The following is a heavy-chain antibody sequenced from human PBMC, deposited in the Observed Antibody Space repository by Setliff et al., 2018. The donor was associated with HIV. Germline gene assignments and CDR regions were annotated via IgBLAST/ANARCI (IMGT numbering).Heavy chain of an antibody. V-gene: IGHV4-30-2*01. D-gene: IGHD3-22*01. CDR3: ARVGYNDDSGYPYNWFDP. CDR2: IYHSGST. Sequence: SETLSLTCTVSGGSISSDDYYWSSIRQPPGKGLEWIGYIYHSGSTYYNPSLKSRVTISIDRSKNQFSLELNSVTAADTAVYYCARVGYNDDSGYPYNWFDPWGQGTLVTVSS. CDR1: GGSISSDDYY. J-gene: IGHJ5*02.